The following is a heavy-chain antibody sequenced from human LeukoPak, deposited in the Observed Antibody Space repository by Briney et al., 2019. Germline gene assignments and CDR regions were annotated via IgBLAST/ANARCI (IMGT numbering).Heavy chain of an antibody. CDR3: ASWYSSSGNYFDY. J-gene: IGHJ4*02. CDR1: GYSISSGYY. CDR2: IYHSGST. V-gene: IGHV4-38-2*01. Sequence: SETLSLTCAVSGYSISSGYYWGWIRQPPGMGLEWIGSIYHSGSTYYNPSLKSRVTISVDTSKNQFSLKLSSVTAADTAVYYCASWYSSSGNYFDYWGQGTLVTVSS. D-gene: IGHD6-13*01.